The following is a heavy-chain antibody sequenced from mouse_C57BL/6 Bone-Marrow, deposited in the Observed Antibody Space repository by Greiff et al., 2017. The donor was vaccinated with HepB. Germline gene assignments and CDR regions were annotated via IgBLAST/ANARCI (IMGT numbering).Heavy chain of an antibody. V-gene: IGHV5-17*01. CDR2: ISSGSSTI. J-gene: IGHJ1*03. Sequence: EVKLMESGGGLVKPGGSLKLSCAASGFTFSDYGMHWVRQAPEKGLEWVAYISSGSSTIYYADTVKGRFTISRDNAKKTLFLQMTSLRSEDTAMYYCARGYYGSSPYWYFDVWGTGTTVTVSS. CDR3: ARGYYGSSPYWYFDV. CDR1: GFTFSDYG. D-gene: IGHD1-1*01.